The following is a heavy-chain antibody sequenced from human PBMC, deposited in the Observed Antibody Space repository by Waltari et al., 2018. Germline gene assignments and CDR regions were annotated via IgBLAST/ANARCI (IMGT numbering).Heavy chain of an antibody. J-gene: IGHJ4*02. D-gene: IGHD3-16*01. V-gene: IGHV3-30*18. Sequence: QVQLVESGGGVVQPGRYLRLSCAASGFTFSSYGMHWVRQAPGKGLEWVAVISYDGNNKYYADSVKGRFTISRDNSKNTLYLQMNSLRAEDTAVYYCAKSQIGGGGFDYWGQGTLVTVSS. CDR2: ISYDGNNK. CDR1: GFTFSSYG. CDR3: AKSQIGGGGFDY.